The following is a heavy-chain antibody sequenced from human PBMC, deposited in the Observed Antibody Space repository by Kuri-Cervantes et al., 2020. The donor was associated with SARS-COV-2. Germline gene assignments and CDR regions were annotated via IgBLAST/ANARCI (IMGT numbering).Heavy chain of an antibody. CDR3: ARHEVLITFGGVIVSYFDY. CDR2: IYYSGST. J-gene: IGHJ4*02. CDR1: GSSISSSSYY. Sequence: SETLSLTCSVSGSSISSSSYYWGWIRQPPGKGLEWIASIYYSGSTYYNPSLKSRVTISVDTSKNQFSLKLSSVTAADTAVYYCARHEVLITFGGVIVSYFDYWGQGTLVTVSS. V-gene: IGHV4-39*01. D-gene: IGHD3-16*02.